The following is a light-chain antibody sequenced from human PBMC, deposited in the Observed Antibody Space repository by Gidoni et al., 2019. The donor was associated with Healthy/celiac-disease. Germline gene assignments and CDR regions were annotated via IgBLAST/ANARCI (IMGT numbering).Light chain of an antibody. CDR3: QQRSNWPLS. CDR1: QSVSSY. V-gene: IGKV3-11*01. CDR2: DAS. Sequence: ELVLTHSPATLSLSPGERATLSCRASQSVSSYLAWYQQKPGQAPRLLIYDASTRATGIPAWFSGSGSGTDFTLTISSLEPEDFAVYYCQQRSNWPLSFGGGTKVEIK. J-gene: IGKJ4*01.